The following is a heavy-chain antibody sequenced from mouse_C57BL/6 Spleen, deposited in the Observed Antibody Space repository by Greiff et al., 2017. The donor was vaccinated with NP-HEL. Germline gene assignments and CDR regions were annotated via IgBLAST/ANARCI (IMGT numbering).Heavy chain of an antibody. V-gene: IGHV1-15*01. Sequence: VQLQQSGAELVRPGASVTLSCKASGYTFTDYEMHWVKQTPVHGLEWIGAIDPETGGTAYNQKFKGKAILTADKSSSTAYMELRSLTSEDSAVYYCTRSEYYVYFDDSRQGTTLTVSS. J-gene: IGHJ2*01. CDR3: TRSEYYVYFDD. CDR1: GYTFTDYE. CDR2: IDPETGGT. D-gene: IGHD1-1*01.